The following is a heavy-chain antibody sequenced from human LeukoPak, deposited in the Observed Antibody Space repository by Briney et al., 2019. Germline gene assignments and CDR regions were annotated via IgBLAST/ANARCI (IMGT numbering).Heavy chain of an antibody. CDR2: IKSKGDGETT. Sequence: PGGSLRLSCAASGFTLGNAWMTWVRQAPGKGLEWVGRIKSKGDGETTDYAAPVKGRFTISRDDSKNTLYLQMNSLKTGDTAVYYCTTATTPLDYWGQGTLVTVSS. J-gene: IGHJ4*02. D-gene: IGHD1-1*01. V-gene: IGHV3-15*01. CDR1: GFTLGNAW. CDR3: TTATTPLDY.